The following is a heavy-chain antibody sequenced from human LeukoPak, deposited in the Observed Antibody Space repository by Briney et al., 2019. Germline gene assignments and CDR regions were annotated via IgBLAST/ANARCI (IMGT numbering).Heavy chain of an antibody. CDR1: GFTFSSYW. D-gene: IGHD5-18*01. J-gene: IGHJ6*03. V-gene: IGHV3-7*01. CDR2: IKQDGSEK. Sequence: GGSLRLSCAASGFTFSSYWMSWVRQAPGKGLEWVANIKQDGSEKYYVDSVKGRFTISRDNAKNSLYLEMKSLRAEDTGVYYCARVYVYTAMVNRFYYYYYMDVWVKGTTVTVSS. CDR3: ARVYVYTAMVNRFYYYYYMDV.